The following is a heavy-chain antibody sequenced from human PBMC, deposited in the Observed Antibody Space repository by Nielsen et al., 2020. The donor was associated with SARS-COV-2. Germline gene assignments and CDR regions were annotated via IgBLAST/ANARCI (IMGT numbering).Heavy chain of an antibody. Sequence: SVKVSCKASGGTFSSYAISWVRQAPGQGLEWMGRIIPILDIANYAQKFQGRVTITADKSTSTAYMELSSLRSEDTAVYYCAGDERGYSRFYYFDYWGQGTLVTVSS. CDR1: GGTFSSYA. D-gene: IGHD5-18*01. CDR3: AGDERGYSRFYYFDY. CDR2: IIPILDIA. J-gene: IGHJ4*02. V-gene: IGHV1-69*04.